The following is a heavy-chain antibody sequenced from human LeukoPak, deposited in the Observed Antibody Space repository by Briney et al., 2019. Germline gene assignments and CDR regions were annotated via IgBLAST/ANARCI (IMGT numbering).Heavy chain of an antibody. CDR1: GFTFSGYC. V-gene: IGHV3-74*01. CDR2: INTDGSST. J-gene: IGHJ4*02. CDR3: ARGRITSSWYYFDY. Sequence: PGGSLRLSCAASGFTFSGYCMHWVRQAPGEGLVWVSRINTDGSSTTYADSVKGRFTISRDNAKNTLYLQMNRLRVEDTAVYYCARGRITSSWYYFDYWGQGTPVTVSS. D-gene: IGHD6-13*01.